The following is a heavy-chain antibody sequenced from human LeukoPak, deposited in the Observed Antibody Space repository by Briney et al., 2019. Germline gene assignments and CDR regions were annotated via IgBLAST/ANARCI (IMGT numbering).Heavy chain of an antibody. J-gene: IGHJ4*02. CDR3: ARGNTYAAVY. D-gene: IGHD2-2*02. Sequence: SETLSLTCTVSGGSISSHYGGWIRQPPGKGLEWIGYIYYSGSTNYNPSLRSRVTISVDTSKNQFSLKLTSVTAADTAVYYCARGNTYAAVYWGQGTLVTVSS. V-gene: IGHV4-59*11. CDR2: IYYSGST. CDR1: GGSISSHY.